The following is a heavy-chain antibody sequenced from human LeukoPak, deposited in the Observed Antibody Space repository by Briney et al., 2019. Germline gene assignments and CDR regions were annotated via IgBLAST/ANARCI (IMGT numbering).Heavy chain of an antibody. CDR3: ARSIWSGWGGYRYFDY. Sequence: GGSLRLSCAASGFTFSSYGMHWVRQAPGKGLEWVAFIRYDGSNKYYADSVKGRFTISRDNAKNSLYLQMNSLRAEDTAVYYCARSIWSGWGGYRYFDYWGQGTLVTVSS. D-gene: IGHD3-3*01. V-gene: IGHV3-30*02. CDR2: IRYDGSNK. CDR1: GFTFSSYG. J-gene: IGHJ4*02.